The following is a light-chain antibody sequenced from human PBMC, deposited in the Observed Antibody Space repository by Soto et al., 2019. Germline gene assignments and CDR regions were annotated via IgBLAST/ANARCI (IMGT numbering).Light chain of an antibody. Sequence: QSVLTQPPSVSGAPGQRVTISCTGSSSKLGAGYDVHWYQQLPGTAPKLLIYGNTNRPSGVPDRFSGPKSGTSASLAITGLQAEDEADYYCQSYDSSLGANYVFGTGTKVTVL. J-gene: IGLJ1*01. CDR2: GNT. V-gene: IGLV1-40*01. CDR3: QSYDSSLGANYV. CDR1: SSKLGAGYD.